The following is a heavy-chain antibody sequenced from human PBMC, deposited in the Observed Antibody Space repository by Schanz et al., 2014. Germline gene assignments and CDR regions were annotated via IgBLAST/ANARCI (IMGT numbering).Heavy chain of an antibody. V-gene: IGHV1-18*01. D-gene: IGHD3-9*01. CDR3: ARVQDDILTGSEYYYGMDV. CDR2: ITAYNGDT. Sequence: QVQLVQSEAEVKKPGSSVKVSCKASGGTFSSYTISWVRQAPGQGLEWMGWITAYNGDTNYALKLQGRVTMTTDTSTGTAYMELRSLRSDDTAVYYCARVQDDILTGSEYYYGMDVWGQGTTVTVSS. J-gene: IGHJ6*02. CDR1: GGTFSSYT.